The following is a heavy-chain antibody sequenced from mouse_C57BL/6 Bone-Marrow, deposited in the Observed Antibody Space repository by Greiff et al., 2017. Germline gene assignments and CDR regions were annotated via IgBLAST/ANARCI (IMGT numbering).Heavy chain of an antibody. D-gene: IGHD2-5*01. J-gene: IGHJ3*01. V-gene: IGHV5-4*01. CDR1: GFTFSSYA. Sequence: EVMLVESGGGLVKPGGSLKLSCAASGFTFSSYAMSWVRQTPEKRLEWVATISDGGSYTYSPDNVKGRFTISRDNAKNNLYLQMSHLQSEDTAMYYCARDPHYSNYEGFADWGQGTPVTVSA. CDR3: ARDPHYSNYEGFAD. CDR2: ISDGGSYT.